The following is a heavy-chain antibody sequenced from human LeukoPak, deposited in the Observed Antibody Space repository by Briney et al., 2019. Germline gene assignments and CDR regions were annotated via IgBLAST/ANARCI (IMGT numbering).Heavy chain of an antibody. D-gene: IGHD1-14*01. CDR2: ITSSGSTI. Sequence: GGSLRLSCAASGFTFSDYYMNWVRQAPGKGLEWVSYITSSGSTIYYADSVKGRFTISRDNAKNSLYLQMNSLRAEDTAVYYCCRTTLYYYMDVWGKGTTVTVSS. CDR3: CRTTLYYYMDV. J-gene: IGHJ6*03. V-gene: IGHV3-11*04. CDR1: GFTFSDYY.